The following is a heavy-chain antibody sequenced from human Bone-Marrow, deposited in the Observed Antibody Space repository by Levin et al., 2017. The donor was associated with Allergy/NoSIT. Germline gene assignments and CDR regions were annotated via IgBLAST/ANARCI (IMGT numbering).Heavy chain of an antibody. CDR2: IYWNDDK. CDR1: GFSLSTSGVG. V-gene: IGHV2-5*01. J-gene: IGHJ6*02. D-gene: IGHD3-22*01. CDR3: AHAYYHLGYAMDV. Sequence: GSGPTLVKPTQTLTLTCTFSGFSLSTSGVGVAWIRPPPGKALEWLAVIYWNDDKFYNPSLKSRLTITKDTSKNQVVLIMANLDSVDTATYYCAHAYYHLGYAMDVWGQGTTVTVSS.